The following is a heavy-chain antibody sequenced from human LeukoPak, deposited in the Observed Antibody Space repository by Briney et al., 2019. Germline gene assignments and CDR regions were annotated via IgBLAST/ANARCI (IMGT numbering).Heavy chain of an antibody. D-gene: IGHD2-2*01. CDR2: ISGSGGST. CDR3: AKGAIPAVDY. J-gene: IGHJ4*02. V-gene: IGHV3-23*01. CDR1: GFAFSNYA. Sequence: PGGSLRLSCAASGFAFSNYAMSWVRQAPGKGLEWVSGISGSGGSTYYADSVKGRFTISRDNPKNTLYLQMNSLRAEDRAVYYCAKGAIPAVDYWGQGTLVTVSS.